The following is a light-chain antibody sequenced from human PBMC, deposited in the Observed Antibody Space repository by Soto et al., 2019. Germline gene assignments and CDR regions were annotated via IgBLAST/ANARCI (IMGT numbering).Light chain of an antibody. V-gene: IGKV1-5*03. CDR2: KAS. CDR3: QQYNSSPT. J-gene: IGKJ1*01. Sequence: DIPMTQSPSTLSASVGDRVTITCRASQSISSWLAWYQQKPGKAPKLLIYKASSLESGVPSRFSGSGSGTEFTLTISSLQPDDFATYYCQQYNSSPTFAQGTKVEIK. CDR1: QSISSW.